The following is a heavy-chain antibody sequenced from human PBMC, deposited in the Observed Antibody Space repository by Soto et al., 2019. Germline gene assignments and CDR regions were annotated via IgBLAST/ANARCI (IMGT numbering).Heavy chain of an antibody. CDR1: GGSISNYY. CDR3: ARARFGIVVVPAADVNWFDP. Sequence: SETLSLTCTVSGGSISNYYWSWIRQPPGKGLEWIGYVYYSGSTKYNPSLKSRVTISVDSSKNQFSLKLSSVTAADTAVYYCARARFGIVVVPAADVNWFDPWGQGTLVTVSS. J-gene: IGHJ5*02. CDR2: VYYSGST. D-gene: IGHD2-2*01. V-gene: IGHV4-59*12.